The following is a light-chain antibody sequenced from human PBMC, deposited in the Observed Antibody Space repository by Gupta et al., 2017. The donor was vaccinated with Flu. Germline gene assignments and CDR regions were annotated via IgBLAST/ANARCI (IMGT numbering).Light chain of an antibody. Sequence: DIVMTPSPDSLAVSLGERATINCKSSQSVLYSSTNKNYLAWYQQKPGQPPKLLIDWASTRESGVPDRFSCCGSGTDFPLTISSLQAEDVAVYYCQQDDSTSWTFGQGTKVEIK. V-gene: IGKV4-1*01. CDR2: WAS. J-gene: IGKJ1*01. CDR1: QSVLYSSTNKNY. CDR3: QQDDSTSWT.